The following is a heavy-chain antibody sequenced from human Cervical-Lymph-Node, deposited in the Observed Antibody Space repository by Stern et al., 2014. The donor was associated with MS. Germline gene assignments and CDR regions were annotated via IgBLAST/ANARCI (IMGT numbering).Heavy chain of an antibody. V-gene: IGHV4-39*01. CDR1: GGSITSSSHY. CDR3: ARRAGGYQYYYGMDV. Sequence: QLQLQESGPGLVKPSETLSLTCTVSGGSITSSSHYWDWIRQTPGKGLDWIGSIYYSGETYYQPSLQSRVTITVDKAKNQFSLKLHSVTAADRAVYYCARRAGGYQYYYGMDVWGQGTTVTVSS. D-gene: IGHD5-12*01. J-gene: IGHJ6*02. CDR2: IYYSGET.